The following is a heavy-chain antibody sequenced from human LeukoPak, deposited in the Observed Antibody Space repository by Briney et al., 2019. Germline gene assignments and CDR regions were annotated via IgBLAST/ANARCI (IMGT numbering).Heavy chain of an antibody. CDR1: GYTFTGYY. CDR2: INPNSGGT. Sequence: ASVKVSCKASGYTFTGYYMHWVRQAPGQVLEWMGWINPNSGGTNYAQKFQGRVTMTRDTSISTAYMELSRLRSDDTAVYYCARDLPHYDILTGYSPGAFDIWGQGTMVTVSS. D-gene: IGHD3-9*01. J-gene: IGHJ3*02. CDR3: ARDLPHYDILTGYSPGAFDI. V-gene: IGHV1-2*02.